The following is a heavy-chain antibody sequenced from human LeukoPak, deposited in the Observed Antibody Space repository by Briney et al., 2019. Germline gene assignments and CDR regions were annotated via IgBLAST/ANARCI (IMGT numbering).Heavy chain of an antibody. V-gene: IGHV4-30-2*01. CDR3: ARVDYGDYHDAFDI. D-gene: IGHD4-17*01. Sequence: SQTVSLTCAVSGGSISSGGYSWSRIRQPPGKGLEWIGYIYHSGSTYYNPSLKSRVTISVDRSKNQFSLKLSSVTAADTAVYYCARVDYGDYHDAFDIWGQGAIVAVSS. CDR1: GGSISSGGYS. CDR2: IYHSGST. J-gene: IGHJ3*02.